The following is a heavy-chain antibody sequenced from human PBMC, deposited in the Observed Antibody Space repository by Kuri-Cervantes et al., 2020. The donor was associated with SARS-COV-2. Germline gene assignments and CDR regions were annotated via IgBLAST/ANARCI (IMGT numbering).Heavy chain of an antibody. D-gene: IGHD2-2*01. J-gene: IGHJ4*02. Sequence: GGSLRLSCAASGFTFSSYSMNWVRQAPGKGLEWVSSISSSSSYIYYADSLKGRFTISRDNAKNSLYLQMNSLRAEDTAVYYCARYEGSSTSHVRGDSRPNDYWGQGTLVTVSS. CDR3: ARYEGSSTSHVRGDSRPNDY. CDR1: GFTFSSYS. CDR2: ISSSSSYI. V-gene: IGHV3-21*01.